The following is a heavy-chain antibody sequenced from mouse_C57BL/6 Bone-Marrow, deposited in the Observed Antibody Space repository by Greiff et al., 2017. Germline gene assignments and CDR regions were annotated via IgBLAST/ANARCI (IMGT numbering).Heavy chain of an antibody. D-gene: IGHD4-1*01. J-gene: IGHJ4*01. Sequence: QVQLQQPGAELVKPGASVKMSCKASGYTFTSYWITWVKQRPGQGLEWIGDIYPGSGNTYYNEKFKGKATLTAEKSSSTAYMQLSSLTSEDSAVYFCARRGGTDAMDYWGQGTSVTVSS. V-gene: IGHV1-55*01. CDR1: GYTFTSYW. CDR3: ARRGGTDAMDY. CDR2: IYPGSGNT.